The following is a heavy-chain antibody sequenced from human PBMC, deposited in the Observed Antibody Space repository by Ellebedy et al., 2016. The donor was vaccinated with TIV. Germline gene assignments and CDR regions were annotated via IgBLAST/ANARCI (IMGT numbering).Heavy chain of an antibody. CDR1: GDSVSTNIG. V-gene: IGHV6-1*01. CDR3: ARGWLGSGMHV. J-gene: IGHJ6*02. CDR2: TYYSSKWPN. Sequence: SETLSLTCVLSGDSVSTNIGWNWIRQSPSGGLEWLGRTYYSSKWPNDYAVALKSRININPDTSKNQFSLQLNSVTPEDTAVYYCARGWLGSGMHVWGQGTTVTVSS. D-gene: IGHD3-22*01.